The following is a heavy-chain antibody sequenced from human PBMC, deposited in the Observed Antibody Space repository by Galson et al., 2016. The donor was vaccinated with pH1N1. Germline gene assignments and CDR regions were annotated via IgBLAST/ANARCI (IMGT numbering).Heavy chain of an antibody. CDR3: ARLRGGITVVREVYFDL. CDR1: GYSFTSYW. J-gene: IGHJ4*02. CDR2: VYPDDSDT. Sequence: QSGAEVKKPGESLKISCRGSGYSFTSYWIAWVRQKPGKGLEWMGIVYPDDSDTRYSPSFRGLFTFSADKSIGTAYLQWRSLEASDTAIYYCARLRGGITVVREVYFDLWGQGTLVTVSP. D-gene: IGHD3-10*01. V-gene: IGHV5-51*03.